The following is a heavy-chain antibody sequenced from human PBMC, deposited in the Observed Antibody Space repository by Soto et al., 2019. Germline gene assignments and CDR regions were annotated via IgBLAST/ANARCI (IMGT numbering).Heavy chain of an antibody. V-gene: IGHV3-48*03. CDR2: IDNIADTI. CDR1: GFTFSSYE. Sequence: EVQLVESGGGLVQPGGSLRLSCAISGFTFSSYEMNWVRQAPGKGLEWISYIDNIADTIYYADSVKGRFTVSRDNARNSLYLQMNRVRAEDTAVYYCARGRCTSSACYWDFAYWGQGTQVTVSS. CDR3: ARGRCTSSACYWDFAY. D-gene: IGHD2-2*01. J-gene: IGHJ4*02.